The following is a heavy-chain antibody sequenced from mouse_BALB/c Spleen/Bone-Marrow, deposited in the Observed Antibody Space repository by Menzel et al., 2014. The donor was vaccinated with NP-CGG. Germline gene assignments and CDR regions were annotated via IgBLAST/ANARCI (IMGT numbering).Heavy chain of an antibody. CDR3: VRDGDYRYAY. CDR1: GFTFSDYY. Sequence: EVNVVESGGGLVKPGGSLKLSCAASGFTFSDYYIYWVRQTPEKRLECVATISDGGTYTYYPDTVKGRFTISRDNAKNNLYLQMNGLKSEDTAMYYCVRDGDYRYAYWGQGTLVTVSA. D-gene: IGHD2-14*01. J-gene: IGHJ3*01. V-gene: IGHV5-4*02. CDR2: ISDGGTYT.